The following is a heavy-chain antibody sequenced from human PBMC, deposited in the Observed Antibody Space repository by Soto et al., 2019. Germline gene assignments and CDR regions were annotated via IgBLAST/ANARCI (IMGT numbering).Heavy chain of an antibody. CDR3: SRSVRKWGFAH. V-gene: IGHV1-8*01. Sequence: QVQLVQSGAEVKKPGASGKVSCKASGYTFTSYDINWVRQATGQGLEWMGWMNPNSGNTGYAQKVQGRVTQTRNTALRTAYMELISLRSEDTAVYYCSRSVRKWGFAHWGHGTLVTVSS. D-gene: IGHD2-8*01. CDR1: GYTFTSYD. J-gene: IGHJ5*02. CDR2: MNPNSGNT.